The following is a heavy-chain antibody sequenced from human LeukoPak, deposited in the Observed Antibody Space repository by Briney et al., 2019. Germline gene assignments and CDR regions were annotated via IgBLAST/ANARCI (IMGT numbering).Heavy chain of an antibody. J-gene: IGHJ4*02. CDR1: GYTFTSYD. CDR2: MNPNSGNT. D-gene: IGHD2-8*01. V-gene: IGHV1-8*01. Sequence: ASVKVSCKASGYTFTSYDINWARQATGQGPEWMGWMNPNSGNTGYVQRFQGRVTMTRNTSISTAYMELNSLRSEDTAVYFCGRGRGNGRPENYFDYWGQGTLVTVSS. CDR3: GRGRGNGRPENYFDY.